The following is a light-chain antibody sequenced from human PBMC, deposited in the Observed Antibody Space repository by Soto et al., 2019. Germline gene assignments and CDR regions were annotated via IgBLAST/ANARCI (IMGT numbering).Light chain of an antibody. J-gene: IGKJ1*01. CDR2: AAS. Sequence: DIQMTQSPSTLSASVGDRVTITCRASQSISTYLNWYQQKLGKAPTLLIYAASSLQSGVPSRFRGGGSGTDFTLTISSLQPEGFATYFCQQCYGSPRTFGQGTKV. CDR1: QSISTY. CDR3: QQCYGSPRT. V-gene: IGKV1-39*01.